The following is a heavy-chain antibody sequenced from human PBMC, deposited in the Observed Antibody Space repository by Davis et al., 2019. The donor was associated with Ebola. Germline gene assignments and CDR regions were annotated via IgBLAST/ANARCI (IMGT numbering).Heavy chain of an antibody. Sequence: GESLKISCAASGFTFSSYAMHWVRQAPGKGLEWVAVISYDGSNKYYADSVKGRFTISRDNSKNTLYLQMNSLRAEDTAVYYCARVGTGQQGPLGPWGQGTLVTVSS. CDR1: GFTFSSYA. V-gene: IGHV3-30-3*01. CDR2: ISYDGSNK. CDR3: ARVGTGQQGPLGP. J-gene: IGHJ5*02. D-gene: IGHD1-1*01.